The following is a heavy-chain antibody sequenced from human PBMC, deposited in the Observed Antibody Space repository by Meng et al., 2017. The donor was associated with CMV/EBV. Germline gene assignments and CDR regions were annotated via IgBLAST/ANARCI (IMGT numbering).Heavy chain of an antibody. CDR1: GFTFSSDG. CDR2: IWYDGSNK. D-gene: IGHD2-2*01. V-gene: IGHV3-33*06. CDR3: AKDRCSSTSCYFALWY. J-gene: IGHJ4*02. Sequence: GGSLRLSCAVSGFTFSSDGMHWVRQAPGKGLEWVAVIWYDGSNKYYADSVKGRFTISRDNSKNTLYLQMNSLRAEDTAAYYCAKDRCSSTSCYFALWYWGQGTLVTVSS.